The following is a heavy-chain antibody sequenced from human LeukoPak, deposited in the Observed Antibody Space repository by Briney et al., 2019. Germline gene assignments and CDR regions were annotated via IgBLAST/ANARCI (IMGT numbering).Heavy chain of an antibody. J-gene: IGHJ5*02. CDR1: GYSINSGYY. CDR3: AGGIGYATSPADH. Sequence: SETLSLTCTVSGYSINSGYYWVWIRQPPGKGLEWIGSIYRSGSTNYNPSLKSRVTISVDTSKNQFSLKVSSVTAADTAVYFCAGGIGYATSPADHLGQGTLVIVSS. CDR2: IYRSGST. D-gene: IGHD6-13*01. V-gene: IGHV4-38-2*02.